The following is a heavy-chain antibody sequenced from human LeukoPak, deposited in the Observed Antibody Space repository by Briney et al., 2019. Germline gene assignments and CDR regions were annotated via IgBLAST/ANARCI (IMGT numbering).Heavy chain of an antibody. J-gene: IGHJ4*02. Sequence: GGSLRLSCAASGFTFDDYAMHWVRQAPGKGLEWVSGISWNSGSIGYADSVKGRFTISRDNAKNSLYLQMNSLRAEDTAVYYCARPAPGYWGQGTLVTVSS. CDR3: ARPAPGY. D-gene: IGHD1-14*01. CDR2: ISWNSGSI. CDR1: GFTFDDYA. V-gene: IGHV3-9*01.